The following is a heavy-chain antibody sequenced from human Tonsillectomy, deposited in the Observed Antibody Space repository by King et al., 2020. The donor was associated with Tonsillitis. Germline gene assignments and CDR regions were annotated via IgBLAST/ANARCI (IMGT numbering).Heavy chain of an antibody. Sequence: MQLQESGPGLVKPSQTLSLTCNVSGDSISSGDYYWSWIRQPPGKGLEWIGYIYYSGSTYNNPSLRSRVAISVDTSKNQFSLKLGSVTAADTAVYYCARGRVVVPDAKPDFDYWGQGTLVTVSS. J-gene: IGHJ4*02. CDR3: ARGRVVVPDAKPDFDY. D-gene: IGHD2-21*01. V-gene: IGHV4-30-4*01. CDR1: GDSISSGDYY. CDR2: IYYSGST.